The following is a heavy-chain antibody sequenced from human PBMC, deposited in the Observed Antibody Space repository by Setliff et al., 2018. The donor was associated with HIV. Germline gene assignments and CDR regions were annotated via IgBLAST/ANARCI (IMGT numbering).Heavy chain of an antibody. J-gene: IGHJ3*02. CDR1: AGAIRSYY. Sequence: PSETLSLTCTVSAGAIRSYYWSWIRQSPGKGLEWIGYTFYGGNANYSPSLKGRVTMSLDTSRNQFSLKLTSVTAADTAVYYCASTGHIEIDPLQPFEIWGQGTMVTVSS. V-gene: IGHV4-59*12. D-gene: IGHD5-12*01. CDR2: TFYGGNA. CDR3: ASTGHIEIDPLQPFEI.